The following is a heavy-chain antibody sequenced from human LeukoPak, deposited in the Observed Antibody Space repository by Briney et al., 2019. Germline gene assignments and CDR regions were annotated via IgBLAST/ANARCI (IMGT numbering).Heavy chain of an antibody. V-gene: IGHV4-34*01. CDR1: GGSFSGYY. D-gene: IGHD4-23*01. CDR3: ARVGLTTVVTRVWSANWFDP. CDR2: INHSGST. J-gene: IGHJ5*02. Sequence: TSSETLSLTCAVYGGSFSGYYWSWIRQPPGKGLEWIGEINHSGSTNYDPSLKSRVTISVDTSKNQFSLKLSSVTAADTAVYYCARVGLTTVVTRVWSANWFDPWGQGTLVTVSS.